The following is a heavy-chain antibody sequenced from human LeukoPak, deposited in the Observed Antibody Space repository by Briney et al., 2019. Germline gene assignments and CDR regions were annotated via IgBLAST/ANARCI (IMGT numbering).Heavy chain of an antibody. V-gene: IGHV4-59*01. Sequence: PSETLSLTCTVSGGSISSYYWSWIRQPPGKGLEWIGYIYYSGSTNYNPSLKSRVTISVDTSKNQFSLKLGSVTAADTAVYYCARAVGYSYGKYYFDYWGQGTLVTVSS. CDR3: ARAVGYSYGKYYFDY. J-gene: IGHJ4*02. CDR1: GGSISSYY. CDR2: IYYSGST. D-gene: IGHD5-18*01.